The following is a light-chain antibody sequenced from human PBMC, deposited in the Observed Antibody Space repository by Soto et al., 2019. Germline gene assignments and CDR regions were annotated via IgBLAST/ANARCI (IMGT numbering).Light chain of an antibody. CDR3: SSYTSSSTLYV. CDR1: SSDVGGYTN. Sequence: SVLTQPASVSGSPRQSITISCTGASSDVGGYTNVSWYQQHPGKAPKLIIYEVNNRPSGVSHRFSGSKSGNTASLTISGLQAEDEADYYCSSYTSSSTLYVFGTGTKVTVL. J-gene: IGLJ1*01. CDR2: EVN. V-gene: IGLV2-14*01.